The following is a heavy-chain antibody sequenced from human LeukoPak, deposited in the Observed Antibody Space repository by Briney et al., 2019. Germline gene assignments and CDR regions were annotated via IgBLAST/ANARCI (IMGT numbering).Heavy chain of an antibody. D-gene: IGHD6-6*01. J-gene: IGHJ4*02. Sequence: SETLSLTCTVSGGSISSGGYYWSWIRQHPGKGLEWIGYIYYSGSTYYNPSLKSRVTISVDTSKNQFSLKLSSVTAADTAVYYCARAGWEQLEVFDCWGQGTLVTVSS. CDR1: GGSISSGGYY. CDR3: ARAGWEQLEVFDC. V-gene: IGHV4-31*03. CDR2: IYYSGST.